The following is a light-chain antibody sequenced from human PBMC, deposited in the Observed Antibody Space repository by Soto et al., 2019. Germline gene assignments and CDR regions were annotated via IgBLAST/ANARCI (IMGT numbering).Light chain of an antibody. V-gene: IGLV2-23*02. CDR2: EVT. Sequence: QSALTQPASVSGSPGQSITISCTGTTSDIGNYRFVSWYLQHPGKAPKLQISEVTKRPSGISSRFSGSKSGNTASLTISGLQAEDEADYFCSSYTDSDTWVFGGGTKVTVL. CDR3: SSYTDSDTWV. J-gene: IGLJ3*02. CDR1: TSDIGNYRF.